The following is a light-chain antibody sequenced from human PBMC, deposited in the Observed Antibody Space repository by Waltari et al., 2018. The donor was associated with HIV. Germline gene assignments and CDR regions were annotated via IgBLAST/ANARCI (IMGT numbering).Light chain of an antibody. CDR2: DVT. CDR1: SSDIGGYDY. V-gene: IGLV2-14*03. CDR3: TSFTTTTAWV. Sequence: QSALTQPASVSGSLGQSITFSCTGTSSDIGGYDYVSWYQQHPGEAPKIIIYDVTNRPSGISDRFSGSKSGDTASLTISGLQAEDEADYYCTSFTTTTAWVFGGGTKVTVL. J-gene: IGLJ3*02.